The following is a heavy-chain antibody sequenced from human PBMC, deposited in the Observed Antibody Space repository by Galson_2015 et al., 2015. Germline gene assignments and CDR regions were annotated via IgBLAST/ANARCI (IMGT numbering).Heavy chain of an antibody. CDR2: TYYRSKWYN. V-gene: IGHV6-1*01. J-gene: IGHJ5*02. Sequence: CAISGDSVSSNSAAWNWIRQSPSRGLEWLGRTYYRSKWYNDYAVSVKSRITINPDTSKNQFSLQLNSVTPEDTAVYYCARDIIPFPVAATQNWFDPSGQGTLVTVSS. CDR3: ARDIIPFPVAATQNWFDP. CDR1: GDSVSSNSAA. D-gene: IGHD6-19*01.